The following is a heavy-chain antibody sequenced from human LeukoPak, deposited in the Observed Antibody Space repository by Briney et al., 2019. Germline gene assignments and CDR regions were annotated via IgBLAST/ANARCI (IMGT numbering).Heavy chain of an antibody. Sequence: GGSLRLSCAASGFTFSSYSMNWVRQAPGKGLEWVSSISSSSGYIYYADSVKGRFTISRDNAKNSLYLQMNSLRAEDTAVYYCARAPPYYYDSSGYPPDAFDIWGQGTMVTVSS. CDR2: ISSSSGYI. V-gene: IGHV3-21*01. D-gene: IGHD3-22*01. CDR3: ARAPPYYYDSSGYPPDAFDI. J-gene: IGHJ3*02. CDR1: GFTFSSYS.